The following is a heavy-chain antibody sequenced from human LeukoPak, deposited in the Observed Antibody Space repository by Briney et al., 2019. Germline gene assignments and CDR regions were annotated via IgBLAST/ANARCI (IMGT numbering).Heavy chain of an antibody. CDR2: INSDESSFST. V-gene: IGHV3-74*01. J-gene: IGHJ6*02. CDR3: ARGWYTSSWTRYGMDV. Sequence: PGGSLRLSCAASGFTFSSYWMHWVRQAPGKGLVWVSRINSDESSFSTTYADSVKGRFTISRDNAKNTLYLQMNSLRAEDTAVYYCARGWYTSSWTRYGMDVWGQGTTVTVSS. D-gene: IGHD6-13*01. CDR1: GFTFSSYW.